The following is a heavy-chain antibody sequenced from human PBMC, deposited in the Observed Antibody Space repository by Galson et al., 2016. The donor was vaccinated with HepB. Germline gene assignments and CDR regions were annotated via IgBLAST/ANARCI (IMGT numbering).Heavy chain of an antibody. CDR3: ARSLGYCSGGSCRPSDY. V-gene: IGHV1-18*01. CDR2: ISAYNGNT. Sequence: SVKVSCKASGYTFTSYGISWVRQAPGQGLEWMGWISAYNGNTNYAQKIQGRVTMTTDTSTSKAYMELRCLRSDDTAVYYGARSLGYCSGGSCRPSDYWGEGTLVSVSS. CDR1: GYTFTSYG. J-gene: IGHJ4*02. D-gene: IGHD2-15*01.